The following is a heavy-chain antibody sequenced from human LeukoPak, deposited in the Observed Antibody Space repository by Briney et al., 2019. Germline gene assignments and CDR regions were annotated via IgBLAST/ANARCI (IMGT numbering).Heavy chain of an antibody. CDR2: IYYSGST. CDR1: GGSISSSSYY. J-gene: IGHJ4*02. Sequence: NPSETLSLTCTVSGGSISSSSYYWGWIRQPPGKGLEWIGSIYYSGSTYYNPSLKSRVTISVDTSKNQFSLKLSSVTAADTAVYYCARTFKITMIVVVPNFDYWGQGTLVTVSS. V-gene: IGHV4-39*01. CDR3: ARTFKITMIVVVPNFDY. D-gene: IGHD3-22*01.